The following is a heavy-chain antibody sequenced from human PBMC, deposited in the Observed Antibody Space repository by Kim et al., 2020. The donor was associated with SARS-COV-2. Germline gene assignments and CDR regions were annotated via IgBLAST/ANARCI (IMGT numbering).Heavy chain of an antibody. CDR1: GDSVSSNSAA. V-gene: IGHV6-1*01. Sequence: SQTLSLTCAISGDSVSSNSAAWNWIRQSPSRGLEWLGRTYYRSKWYNDYAVSVKSRITINPDTSKNQFSLQLNSVTPEDTAVYYCARDWQIYCSSTSCNGYYYYGMDVWGQGTTVTVSS. D-gene: IGHD2-2*01. CDR2: TYYRSKWYN. CDR3: ARDWQIYCSSTSCNGYYYYGMDV. J-gene: IGHJ6*02.